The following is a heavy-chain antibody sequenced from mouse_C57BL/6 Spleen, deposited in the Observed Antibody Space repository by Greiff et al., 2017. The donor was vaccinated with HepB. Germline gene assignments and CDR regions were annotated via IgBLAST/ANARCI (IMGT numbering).Heavy chain of an antibody. CDR2: ISSGGSYT. CDR1: GFTFSSYG. CDR3: ARHGLQGTWFAY. V-gene: IGHV5-6*01. D-gene: IGHD2-13*01. Sequence: EVKLVESGGDLVKPGGSLKLSCAASGFTFSSYGMSWVRQTPDKRLEWVATISSGGSYTYYPDSVKGRFTISRDNAKNTLYLQMSSLKSEDTAMYYCARHGLQGTWFAYWGQGTLVTVSA. J-gene: IGHJ3*01.